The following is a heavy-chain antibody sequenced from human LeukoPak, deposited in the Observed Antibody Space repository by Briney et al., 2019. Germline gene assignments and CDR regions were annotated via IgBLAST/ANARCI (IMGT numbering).Heavy chain of an antibody. D-gene: IGHD3-10*01. Sequence: SETLSLTCTVSGVSISYYYWSWIRQPPGKGLEWIGYIHYSGSTNYNPSLKSRVTMLVDTSKNQFSLKLSSVTAADTAVYYCARVEEGYGSGRRENYYYYYMDVWGKGTTVTISS. CDR2: IHYSGST. J-gene: IGHJ6*03. CDR3: ARVEEGYGSGRRENYYYYYMDV. V-gene: IGHV4-59*01. CDR1: GVSISYYY.